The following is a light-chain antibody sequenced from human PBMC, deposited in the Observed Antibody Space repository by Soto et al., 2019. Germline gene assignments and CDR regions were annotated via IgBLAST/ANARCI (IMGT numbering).Light chain of an antibody. J-gene: IGLJ3*02. V-gene: IGLV2-14*01. CDR2: EVS. CDR1: SSDVGGYNY. CDR3: SSYTTSGTPV. Sequence: QSALTQPASVSGSPGQTITISCTGTSSDVGGYNYPSWYQQHPGQAPNVMIYEVSNRPSGVSNRFSGSKSGNTASLTISGLQAEDEADYFCSSYTTSGTPVFGGGTKLTVL.